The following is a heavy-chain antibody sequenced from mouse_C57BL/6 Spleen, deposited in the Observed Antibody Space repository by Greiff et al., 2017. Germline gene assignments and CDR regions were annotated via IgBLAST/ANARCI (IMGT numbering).Heavy chain of an antibody. J-gene: IGHJ3*01. D-gene: IGHD4-1*01. Sequence: EVHLVESGGGLVQPGGSLKLSCAASGFTFSDYGMAWVRQAPRKGPEWVAFISNLAYSIYYADTVTGRFTISRENAKNTLYLEMSSLRSEDTAMYYCARHQTGTGFAYWGQGTLVTVSA. CDR3: ARHQTGTGFAY. CDR1: GFTFSDYG. V-gene: IGHV5-15*01. CDR2: ISNLAYSI.